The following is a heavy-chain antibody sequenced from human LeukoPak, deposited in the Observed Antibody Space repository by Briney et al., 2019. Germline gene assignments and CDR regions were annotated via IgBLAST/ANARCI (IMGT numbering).Heavy chain of an antibody. Sequence: GGSLRLSCAASGFTFSSYGMHWVRQAPGKGLGWVAVISYDGSNKYYADSVKGRFTISRDNSKNTLYLQMNSLRAEDTAVYYCATLPGIAVAGTDYWGQGTLVTVSS. CDR2: ISYDGSNK. D-gene: IGHD6-19*01. V-gene: IGHV3-30*03. CDR3: ATLPGIAVAGTDY. CDR1: GFTFSSYG. J-gene: IGHJ4*02.